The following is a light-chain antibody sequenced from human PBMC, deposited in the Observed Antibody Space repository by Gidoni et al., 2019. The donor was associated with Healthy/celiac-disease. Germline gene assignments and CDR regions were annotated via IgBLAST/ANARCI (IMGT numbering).Light chain of an antibody. CDR3: CSYAGSSTLYV. J-gene: IGLJ1*01. V-gene: IGLV2-23*01. Sequence: SALTQPASVYGSPGQSITISCTGTSSDVGNYNLVSWYQQHPGKAPKLMIYEGTKRPSGVSNRFSGSKSGNTASLTISGLQTEDEADYYCCSYAGSSTLYVFGTGTKVTVL. CDR1: SSDVGNYNL. CDR2: EGT.